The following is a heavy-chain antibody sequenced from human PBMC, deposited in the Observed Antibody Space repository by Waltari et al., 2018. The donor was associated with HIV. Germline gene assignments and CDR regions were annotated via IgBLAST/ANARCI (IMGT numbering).Heavy chain of an antibody. V-gene: IGHV3-74*01. CDR2: INSDGSST. Sequence: EVQLVESGGGLVQPGGSLRLSCAASGLTFSSYWMHWVRQAPGKGLVWVSRINSDGSSTNYVDSVKGRFTISRDNAKNTVYLQMNSLRAEDTALYYCASLYNYVWGSPPPFDYWGQGTLVTVSS. CDR3: ASLYNYVWGSPPPFDY. J-gene: IGHJ4*02. CDR1: GLTFSSYW. D-gene: IGHD3-16*01.